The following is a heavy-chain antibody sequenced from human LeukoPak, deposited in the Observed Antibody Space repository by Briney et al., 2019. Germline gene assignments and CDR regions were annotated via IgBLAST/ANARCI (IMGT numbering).Heavy chain of an antibody. D-gene: IGHD4-23*01. J-gene: IGHJ5*02. Sequence: RVASVKVSCKASGYTFTSYGISWVRQAPGQGLEWMGIINPSGGSTSYAQKFQGRVTMTRDMSTSTDYMELSSLRSEDTAVYYCARDNSVEDTAWWFDPWGQGTLVTVSS. V-gene: IGHV1-46*01. CDR3: ARDNSVEDTAWWFDP. CDR1: GYTFTSYG. CDR2: INPSGGST.